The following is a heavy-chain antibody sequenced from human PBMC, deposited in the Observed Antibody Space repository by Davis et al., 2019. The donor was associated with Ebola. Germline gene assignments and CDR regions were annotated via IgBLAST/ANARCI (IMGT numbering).Heavy chain of an antibody. CDR1: GGTFSSYA. V-gene: IGHV1-69*06. Sequence: AASVKVSCKASGGTFSSYAISWVRQAPGQGLEWMGGIIPIFGTANYAQKFQGRVTITADKSTSTAYMELSSLRAEDTAVYYCARDRGFNWFDPWGQGTLVTVST. CDR3: ARDRGFNWFDP. CDR2: IIPIFGTA. D-gene: IGHD3-10*01. J-gene: IGHJ5*02.